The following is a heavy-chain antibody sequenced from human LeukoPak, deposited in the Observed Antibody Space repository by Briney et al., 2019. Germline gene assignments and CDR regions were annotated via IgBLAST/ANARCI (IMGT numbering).Heavy chain of an antibody. CDR1: GGSISSYY. Sequence: PSGTLSLTCTVSGGSISSYYWSWIRQPAGKGLEWIGRIYTSGSTNYNPSLKSRVTMSVDTSKNQFSLKLSSVTAADTAVYYCARVPINYYDRSGYFDYWGQGTLVTVSS. V-gene: IGHV4-4*07. CDR3: ARVPINYYDRSGYFDY. D-gene: IGHD3-22*01. J-gene: IGHJ4*02. CDR2: IYTSGST.